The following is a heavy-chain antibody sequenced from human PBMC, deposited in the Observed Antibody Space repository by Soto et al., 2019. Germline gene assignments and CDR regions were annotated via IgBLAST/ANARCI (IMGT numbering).Heavy chain of an antibody. Sequence: QVQLQQWGAGLLKPSETLSLTCAVYGGSFSGYYWSWIRQPPGKGLEWIGEINHSGSTNYNPSLKSRVTLSGGTAKNQLSLNLSSVTDADTAVYYCARWGDNLDRWGQGSLVTVSS. D-gene: IGHD3-16*01. J-gene: IGHJ5*02. CDR1: GGSFSGYY. CDR2: INHSGST. CDR3: ARWGDNLDR. V-gene: IGHV4-34*01.